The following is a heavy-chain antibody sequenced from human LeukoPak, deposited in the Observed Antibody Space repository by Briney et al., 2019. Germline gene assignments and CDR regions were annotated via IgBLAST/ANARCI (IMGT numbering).Heavy chain of an antibody. J-gene: IGHJ4*02. V-gene: IGHV1-18*01. D-gene: IGHD3-22*01. CDR1: GYTFTSCG. Sequence: ASVKVSCKASGYTFTSCGISWVRQAPGQGLEWMGWISAYNGNTNYAQKLQGRVTMTTDTSTSTAYMELRSLRSDDTAVYYCARDLGGYYYDSSGYCGYWGQGTLVTVSS. CDR2: ISAYNGNT. CDR3: ARDLGGYYYDSSGYCGY.